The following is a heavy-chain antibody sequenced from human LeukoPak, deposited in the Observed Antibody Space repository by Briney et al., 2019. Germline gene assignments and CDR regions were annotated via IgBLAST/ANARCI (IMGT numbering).Heavy chain of an antibody. J-gene: IGHJ4*02. CDR2: IYYSGST. D-gene: IGHD5-24*01. Sequence: PSETLSLTCAVSGFSISSGYYWGWIRQPPGTGLEWIGSIYYSGSTYYNPSLKSRVTISVDTSKNQFSLKLSSVTAADTALYYCARKRRDGYNFFDFWGQGTLVTLCS. CDR1: GFSISSGYY. CDR3: ARKRRDGYNFFDF. V-gene: IGHV4-38-2*01.